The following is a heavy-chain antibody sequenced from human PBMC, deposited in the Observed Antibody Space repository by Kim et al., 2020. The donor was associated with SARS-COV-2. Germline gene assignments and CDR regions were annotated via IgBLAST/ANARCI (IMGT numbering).Heavy chain of an antibody. CDR1: GGTMSSYY. Sequence: SETLSLTCSVSGGTMSSYYWTWIRQPPGKGLEWIGNMYHGGTTNYKPSLKSRVTISIETSKNQFSLKLTSVTAADTAIYYCARDLRAVAGTWDGYCDPWG. D-gene: IGHD6-19*01. CDR2: MYHGGTT. J-gene: IGHJ5*02. CDR3: ARDLRAVAGTWDGYCDP. V-gene: IGHV4-59*01.